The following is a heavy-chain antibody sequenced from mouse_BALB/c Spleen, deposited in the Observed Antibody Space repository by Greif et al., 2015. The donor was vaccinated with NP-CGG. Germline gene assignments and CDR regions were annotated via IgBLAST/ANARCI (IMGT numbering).Heavy chain of an antibody. J-gene: IGHJ4*01. V-gene: IGHV1-9*01. CDR3: ARGPGGYYDYAMDY. CDR1: GYTFSSYW. D-gene: IGHD2-3*01. CDR2: ILPGSGGT. Sequence: QVQLQQSGAELMKPGASVKISCKATGYTFSSYWIEWVKQRPGHGLEWIGEILPGSGGTNYNEKFKGKATFTADTSSNTAYMQLSSLTSEDSAVYYCARGPGGYYDYAMDYWGQGTSVTVSS.